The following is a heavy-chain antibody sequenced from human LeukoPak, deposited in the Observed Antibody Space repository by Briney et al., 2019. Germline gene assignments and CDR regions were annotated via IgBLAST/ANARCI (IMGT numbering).Heavy chain of an antibody. V-gene: IGHV1-2*02. D-gene: IGHD2-15*01. CDR1: GYTFTGYY. CDR2: TNPNSGGT. J-gene: IGHJ4*02. Sequence: ASVKVSCKASGYTFTGYYMHWVRQAPGQGLEWMGWTNPNSGGTNYAQKFQGRVTMTRDTSISTAYMELSRLRSDDTAVYYCANIRGYCSGGSCSDYWGQGTLVTVSS. CDR3: ANIRGYCSGGSCSDY.